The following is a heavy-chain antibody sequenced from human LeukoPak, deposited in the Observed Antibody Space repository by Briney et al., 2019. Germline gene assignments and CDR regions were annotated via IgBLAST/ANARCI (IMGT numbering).Heavy chain of an antibody. J-gene: IGHJ4*02. CDR1: GGSISSGGYY. V-gene: IGHV4-61*08. Sequence: SETLSLTCTVSGGSISSGGYYWSWIRQHPGKGLEWIGYIYYSGSTNYNPSLKSRITISVDTSKNQFSLKLTSVTAADTAVYYCARGIMTTVPTLDYWGQGALFTVSS. CDR2: IYYSGST. D-gene: IGHD4-17*01. CDR3: ARGIMTTVPTLDY.